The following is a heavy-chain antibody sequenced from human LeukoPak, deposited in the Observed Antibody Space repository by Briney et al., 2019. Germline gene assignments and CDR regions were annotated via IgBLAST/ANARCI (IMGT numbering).Heavy chain of an antibody. Sequence: PGGSLRLSCAASGFTFSSYAMSWVRQAPGKGLEWVSAISGSGTPTYYADSVKGRFTISRDNSKNTLDLQMNRLTAEDTAVYYCAKNLRTSVAAFEYWGQGTLVTVSS. V-gene: IGHV3-23*01. J-gene: IGHJ4*02. D-gene: IGHD6-19*01. CDR2: ISGSGTPT. CDR1: GFTFSSYA. CDR3: AKNLRTSVAAFEY.